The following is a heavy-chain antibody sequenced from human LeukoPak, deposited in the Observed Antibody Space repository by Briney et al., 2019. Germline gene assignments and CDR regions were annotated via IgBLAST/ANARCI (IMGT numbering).Heavy chain of an antibody. Sequence: GASVKVSRKASGYTFTSYGISWVRQAPGQGLEWMGWISAYNGNTNYAQKLQGRVTMTTDTSTSTAYMELRSLRSDDTAVYYCVRGLASGYGSGSYSDYWGQGTLVTVSS. CDR3: VRGLASGYGSGSYSDY. CDR1: GYTFTSYG. CDR2: ISAYNGNT. J-gene: IGHJ4*02. D-gene: IGHD3-10*01. V-gene: IGHV1-18*04.